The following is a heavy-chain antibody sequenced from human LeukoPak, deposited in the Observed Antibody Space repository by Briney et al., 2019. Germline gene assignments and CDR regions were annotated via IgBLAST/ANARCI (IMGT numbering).Heavy chain of an antibody. CDR3: ARVLIKSRVATINESSFDY. D-gene: IGHD5-12*01. V-gene: IGHV1-18*01. Sequence: ASVKVSCKASGYTFTSYGISWVRQAPGQGLEWMGWISAYNGNTNYAQELQGRVTMTTDTSTSTAYMELRSLRSDDTAVYYCARVLIKSRVATINESSFDYWGQGTLVTVSS. CDR2: ISAYNGNT. CDR1: GYTFTSYG. J-gene: IGHJ4*02.